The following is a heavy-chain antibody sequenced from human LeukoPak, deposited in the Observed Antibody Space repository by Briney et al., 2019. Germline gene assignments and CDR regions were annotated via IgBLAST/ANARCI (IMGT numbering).Heavy chain of an antibody. CDR1: GFTFSIYW. J-gene: IGHJ5*02. D-gene: IGHD6-13*01. V-gene: IGHV3-7*01. CDR2: IKQDGSDK. CDR3: AREPGIAAAGGSLPNWFDP. Sequence: GGSLRLSCAASGFTFSIYWMTWVRQAPGKGLEWVANIKQDGSDKYYVDAVKGRFTISRDNAKNSLYLQMNNLRAEDTAVYSCAREPGIAAAGGSLPNWFDPWGQGTLVTVSS.